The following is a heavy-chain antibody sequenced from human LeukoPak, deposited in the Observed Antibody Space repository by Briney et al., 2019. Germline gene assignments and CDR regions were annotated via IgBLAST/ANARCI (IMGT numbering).Heavy chain of an antibody. CDR2: IIPILGIA. D-gene: IGHD3-22*01. CDR3: ASNPYHSGYSGRENYYGMDV. J-gene: IGHJ6*02. CDR1: GGTFSSYA. V-gene: IGHV1-69*04. Sequence: GASVKVSCKASGGTFSSYAISWVQQAPGQGLEWMGRIIPILGIANYAQKFQGRVTITADKSTSTAYMELSSLRSEDTAVYYCASNPYHSGYSGRENYYGMDVWGQGTTVTVSS.